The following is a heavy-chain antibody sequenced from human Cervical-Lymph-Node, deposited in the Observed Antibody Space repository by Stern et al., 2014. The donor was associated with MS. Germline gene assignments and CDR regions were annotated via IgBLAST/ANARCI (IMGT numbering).Heavy chain of an antibody. Sequence: QVQLVQSGAEVKKPGSSVKVSCKASGGNFSIYAISWVRQAPGEGLEWMGGIIPVLGTATYAQKLQGRVTITADESTSTAYMELRTLRSEDTATFYCARDVPYCNGDSCHHVLVYWGQGTLVTVSS. CDR1: GGNFSIYA. V-gene: IGHV1-69*01. CDR2: IIPVLGTA. J-gene: IGHJ4*02. D-gene: IGHD2-15*01. CDR3: ARDVPYCNGDSCHHVLVY.